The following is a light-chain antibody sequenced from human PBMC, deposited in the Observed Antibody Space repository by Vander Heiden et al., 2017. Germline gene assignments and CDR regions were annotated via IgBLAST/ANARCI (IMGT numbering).Light chain of an antibody. Sequence: QSALTQPASVSRSPGQSITISCTGTSSDVGGYKYVSWYQQHPGKAPKVMIYEVSNRPSGVSNRFSGSKSGNTASLTISGLQAEDEADYYCMSYTSSSTWVFGGGTKLTVL. CDR1: SSDVGGYKY. CDR3: MSYTSSSTWV. CDR2: EVS. J-gene: IGLJ3*02. V-gene: IGLV2-14*01.